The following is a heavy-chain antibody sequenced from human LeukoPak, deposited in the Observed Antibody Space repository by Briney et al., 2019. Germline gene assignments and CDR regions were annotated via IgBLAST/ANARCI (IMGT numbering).Heavy chain of an antibody. CDR2: IRYDGSNK. Sequence: GGSLRLSCAASGFIFRNYAMHWVRQAPGKGLEWVAFIRYDGSNKYYADSVKGRFTISRDNSKNTLYLQMNSLRGEDTAVYYCAKDGDTMSGTYYYDMDVWGKGTTVTIS. V-gene: IGHV3-30*02. CDR1: GFIFRNYA. D-gene: IGHD1-26*01. CDR3: AKDGDTMSGTYYYDMDV. J-gene: IGHJ6*03.